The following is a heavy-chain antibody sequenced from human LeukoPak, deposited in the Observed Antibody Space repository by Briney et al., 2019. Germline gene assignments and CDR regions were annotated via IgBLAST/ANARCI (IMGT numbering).Heavy chain of an antibody. J-gene: IGHJ4*02. CDR1: GFTFGDYA. CDR3: TRDSESDYYGSGSYY. V-gene: IGHV3-49*04. D-gene: IGHD3-10*01. Sequence: GGSLRLSCTASGFTFGDYAMSWVRQAPGEGLEWVGFIRSKAYGGTTEYAASVKGRFTISRDDSKSIAYLQMNSLKTEDTAVYYCTRDSESDYYGSGSYYWGQGTLVTVSS. CDR2: IRSKAYGGTT.